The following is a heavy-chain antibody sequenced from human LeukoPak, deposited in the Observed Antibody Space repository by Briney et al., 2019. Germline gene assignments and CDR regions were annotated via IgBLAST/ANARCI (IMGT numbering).Heavy chain of an antibody. V-gene: IGHV1-24*01. D-gene: IGHD4-17*01. J-gene: IGHJ6*03. CDR1: GYTLTELS. Sequence: ASVKVSCKVSGYTLTELSMHWVRQAPGKGLEWMGGFDPEDGETIYAQKFQGRVTMTEDTSTDTAYMELSRLRSEDTAVYYCATELRSYYYYYMDVWGKGTTVTVSS. CDR3: ATELRSYYYYYMDV. CDR2: FDPEDGET.